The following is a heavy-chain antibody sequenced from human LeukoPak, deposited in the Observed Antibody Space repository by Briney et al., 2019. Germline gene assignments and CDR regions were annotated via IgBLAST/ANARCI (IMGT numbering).Heavy chain of an antibody. Sequence: GGSLRLSCAASGFTFTDHYVDWVRQAPGKGLEWVGRSANKADVYTAEYAASVKGRFTISRDESKNSLDLQMNSLKTEDTAVYYCTRGYSGMSRHAFDIWGQGTMVTVSS. D-gene: IGHD5-12*01. J-gene: IGHJ3*02. V-gene: IGHV3-72*01. CDR3: TRGYSGMSRHAFDI. CDR2: SANKADVYTA. CDR1: GFTFTDHY.